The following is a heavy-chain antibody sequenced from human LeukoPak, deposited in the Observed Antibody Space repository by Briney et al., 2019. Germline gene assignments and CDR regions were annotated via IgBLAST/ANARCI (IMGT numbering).Heavy chain of an antibody. V-gene: IGHV3-74*01. D-gene: IGHD3-10*01. CDR1: GFTFSSYW. CDR2: INSDGSST. CDR3: ARDGPYYYGPDYYYHYGMDV. Sequence: GGSLRLSCAASGFTFSSYWMHWVRQAPGKGLVWVSRINSDGSSTSYADSVKGRFTISRDNAKNTLYLQMNSLRAEDTAVYYCARDGPYYYGPDYYYHYGMDVWGQGTTVTVSS. J-gene: IGHJ6*02.